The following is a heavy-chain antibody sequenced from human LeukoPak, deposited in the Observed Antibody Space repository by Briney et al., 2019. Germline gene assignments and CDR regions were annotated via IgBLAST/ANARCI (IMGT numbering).Heavy chain of an antibody. CDR2: IIPILGIA. Sequence: GASVKVSCKASGGTFSSYAISWVRQAPGQGLEWMGRIIPILGIANYAQKFQGRVTITADKSTSTAYMELSSLRSEDTAVYYCAREPHVGWLAYFDYWGQGTLVTVSS. D-gene: IGHD3-22*01. V-gene: IGHV1-69*04. CDR1: GGTFSSYA. CDR3: AREPHVGWLAYFDY. J-gene: IGHJ4*02.